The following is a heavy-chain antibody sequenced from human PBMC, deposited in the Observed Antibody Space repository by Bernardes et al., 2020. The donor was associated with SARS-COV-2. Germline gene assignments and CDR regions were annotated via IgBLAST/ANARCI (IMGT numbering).Heavy chain of an antibody. CDR3: AKDQGYYFDSSGYHIDY. CDR2: ISGSGSST. D-gene: IGHD3-22*01. Sequence: GGSLRLSCTASGFTFSNYAMSWVRQAPGQGLEWVSAISGSGSSTNDADSVKGRFTISRDDSKNTLFLQMNSLRVEDTAVYYCAKDQGYYFDSSGYHIDYWGQGTLVTVSS. CDR1: GFTFSNYA. J-gene: IGHJ4*02. V-gene: IGHV3-23*01.